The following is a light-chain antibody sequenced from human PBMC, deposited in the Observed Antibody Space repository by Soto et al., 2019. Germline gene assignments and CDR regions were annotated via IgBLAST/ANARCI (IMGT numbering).Light chain of an antibody. Sequence: QSVLTQPASVSGSPGEWITISCTGTSSDVGGYNYVSWYQQHPGKAPKLMIYDVSNRPSGVSNRFSGSKSGNTASLTISGLQAEDEADYYCSSYTSSSTLVFGPGTKVTVL. CDR3: SSYTSSSTLV. CDR2: DVS. V-gene: IGLV2-14*01. CDR1: SSDVGGYNY. J-gene: IGLJ1*01.